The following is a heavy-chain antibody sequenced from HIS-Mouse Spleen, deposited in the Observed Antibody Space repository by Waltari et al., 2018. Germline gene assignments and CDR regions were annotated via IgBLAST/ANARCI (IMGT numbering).Heavy chain of an antibody. Sequence: QLQLQESGPGLVKPSETLSLTCTVSGGSISSSSYYWGWIRQPPGKGLEWIGSIYYSGSTYYNPSLKSRVTISVETSKNQCSLKLSSVTAADTAVYYCARDPRWNDGIDYWGQGTLVTVSS. V-gene: IGHV4-39*07. CDR3: ARDPRWNDGIDY. J-gene: IGHJ4*02. CDR2: IYYSGST. D-gene: IGHD1-1*01. CDR1: GGSISSSSYY.